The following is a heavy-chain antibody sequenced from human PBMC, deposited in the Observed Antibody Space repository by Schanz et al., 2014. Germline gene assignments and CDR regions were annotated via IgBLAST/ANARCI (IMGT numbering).Heavy chain of an antibody. CDR1: GYTFTNFF. CDR3: ARGYGDSPTDF. D-gene: IGHD4-17*01. V-gene: IGHV1-46*01. CDR2: INPSGGST. J-gene: IGHJ4*02. Sequence: QVHLVQSGAEVHKPGASLKISCKASGYTFTNFFLHWVRQAPGQGLEWMGIINPSGGSTTYAQKFQGRVTMTRDTSTSTVYMELSSLRSEDTAVYYCARGYGDSPTDFWGQGTLVTVSS.